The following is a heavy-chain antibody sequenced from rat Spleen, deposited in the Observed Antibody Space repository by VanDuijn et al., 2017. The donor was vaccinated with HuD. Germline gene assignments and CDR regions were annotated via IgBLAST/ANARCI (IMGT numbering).Heavy chain of an antibody. CDR3: ARAPYGA. CDR2: INTGSGGT. J-gene: IGHJ4*01. CDR1: GYTFTSYD. D-gene: IGHD1-7*01. V-gene: IGHV1-57*01. Sequence: QVQLQQSGAELAKPGSSVKISCKASGYTFTSYDIRWIKQTTGQGLEYIGYINTGSGGTYYNEKFKGKATLTVDKSSSTAFMQLSSLTPEDTAVYYCARAPYGAWGQGASVTVSS.